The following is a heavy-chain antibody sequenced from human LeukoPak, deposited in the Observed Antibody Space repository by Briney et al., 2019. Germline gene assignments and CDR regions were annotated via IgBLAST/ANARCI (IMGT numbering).Heavy chain of an antibody. Sequence: GGSLRLSCAASGFTFSSYGMHWVRQAPGKGLEWVGFIRYDGSNKYYADSVKGRFTISRDNSKNTLYLQMNSLRAEDTAVYYCAKDECSSTSCYTGGDWGQGTLVTVSS. J-gene: IGHJ4*02. CDR3: AKDECSSTSCYTGGD. CDR1: GFTFSSYG. D-gene: IGHD2-2*02. CDR2: IRYDGSNK. V-gene: IGHV3-30*02.